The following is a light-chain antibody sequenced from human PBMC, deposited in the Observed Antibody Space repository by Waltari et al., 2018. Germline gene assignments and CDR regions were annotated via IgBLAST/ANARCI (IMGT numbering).Light chain of an antibody. V-gene: IGKV4-1*01. CDR3: QQYYVTPRT. CDR1: QSVFYSSNNRNY. CDR2: WAS. Sequence: DIVMTQSPDSLAVSLGERPTINCKSSQSVFYSSNNRNYLGWYQHKAGQPPKLLIYWASTRESGVPDRFSGSGSGTDCTLTISNLQAEDVAVYYCQQYYVTPRTFGQGTKVAIK. J-gene: IGKJ1*01.